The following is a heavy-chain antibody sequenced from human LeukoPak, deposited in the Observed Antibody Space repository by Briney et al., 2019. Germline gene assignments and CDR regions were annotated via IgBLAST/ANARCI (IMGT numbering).Heavy chain of an antibody. D-gene: IGHD5-18*01. V-gene: IGHV3-30-3*01. CDR2: ISYDGSNK. Sequence: GGSLRFSCAASGFTFSSYAMHWVRQAPGKGLEWVAVISYDGSNKYYADSVKGRFTISRDNSKNTLYLQMNSLRAEDTALYYCAKDIGGYSYGGEFDYWGQGTLVTVSS. J-gene: IGHJ4*02. CDR3: AKDIGGYSYGGEFDY. CDR1: GFTFSSYA.